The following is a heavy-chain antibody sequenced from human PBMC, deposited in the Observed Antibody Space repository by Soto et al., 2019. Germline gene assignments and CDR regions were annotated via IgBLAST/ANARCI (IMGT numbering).Heavy chain of an antibody. CDR2: IYYSGST. V-gene: IGHV4-31*03. CDR3: ARAPRHLGSSWYDY. CDR1: GGSISSGGYY. Sequence: SETLSLTCTVSGGSISSGGYYWSWIRQHPGKGLEWIGYIYYSGSTYYNPSLKSRVTISVDTSKNQFSLKLSSVTAADTAVYYCARAPRHLGSSWYDYWGQGTLVTVSS. J-gene: IGHJ4*02. D-gene: IGHD6-13*01.